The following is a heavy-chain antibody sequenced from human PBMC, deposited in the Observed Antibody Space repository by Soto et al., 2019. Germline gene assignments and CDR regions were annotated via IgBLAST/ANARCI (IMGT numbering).Heavy chain of an antibody. CDR3: ARNGADYYVSRGGEGY. J-gene: IGHJ4*02. Sequence: QVQLVQSGAEVKKPGSSVKVSCKASGGTFSSYAISWVRQGPGQGLEWMGGIIPIFGTANYAQKFQGRVTITADESTSTAYMELSSLRSEDTAAYYCARNGADYYVSRGGEGYWGQGTLVTVSS. D-gene: IGHD3-22*01. CDR2: IIPIFGTA. V-gene: IGHV1-69*12. CDR1: GGTFSSYA.